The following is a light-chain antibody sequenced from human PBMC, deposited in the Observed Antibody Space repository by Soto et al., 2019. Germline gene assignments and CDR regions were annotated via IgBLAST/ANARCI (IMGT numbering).Light chain of an antibody. CDR1: SSDVGSYNR. Sequence: QSALTQPPSVSGSPGQTVTISCSGTSSDVGSYNRVSWYQQPPGTAPKPIIYEVGNRPSGVPDRFSGSKSGNAASLTISGLQAEEDADYYCTSYTSSNTLVFGGGTKVTVL. V-gene: IGLV2-18*02. CDR2: EVG. CDR3: TSYTSSNTLV. J-gene: IGLJ3*02.